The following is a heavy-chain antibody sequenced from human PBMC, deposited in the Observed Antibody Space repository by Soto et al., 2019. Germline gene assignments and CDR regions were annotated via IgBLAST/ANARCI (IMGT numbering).Heavy chain of an antibody. Sequence: GGSLRLSCAASGFTFRSYEMNWVRQAPGKGLEWVSYISSRATGIFYADSVKGRFTISRDDYNKSLYLQMNSLRGEDTALYYCARPRAFDGYDVGYFFDXWGQGTVVTVSX. D-gene: IGHD5-12*01. J-gene: IGHJ4*02. V-gene: IGHV3-48*03. CDR1: GFTFRSYE. CDR2: ISSRATGI. CDR3: ARPRAFDGYDVGYFFDX.